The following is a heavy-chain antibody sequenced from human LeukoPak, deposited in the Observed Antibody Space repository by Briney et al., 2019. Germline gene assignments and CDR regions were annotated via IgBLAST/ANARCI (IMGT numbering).Heavy chain of an antibody. CDR1: GGSISSNSYY. Sequence: SETLSLTCTVSGGSISSNSYYWGWIRQPPGQGLEWIGSIHYGGTTYYNPSLKSRVTISVDTSKNQFSLKLSSVTAADTAVYYCAREDGTRFDPWGQGTLVTVSS. V-gene: IGHV4-39*02. CDR2: IHYGGTT. CDR3: AREDGTRFDP. J-gene: IGHJ5*02.